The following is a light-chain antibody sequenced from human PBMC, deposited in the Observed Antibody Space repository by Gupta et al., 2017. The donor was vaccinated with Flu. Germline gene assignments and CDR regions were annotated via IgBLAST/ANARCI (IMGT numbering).Light chain of an antibody. CDR3: QQRGNWPPGAT. CDR1: QIVGSY. CDR2: DGS. Sequence: EIVLTQSQSTSSLSPGERATLSCRPRQIVGSYLSWLQQQPGQAPRLLIYDGSNRATGIPARCSGGGACTDFTLTITSREPEDAAVYYCQQRGNWPPGATFGGGTRLEIK. J-gene: IGKJ4*01. V-gene: IGKV3-11*01.